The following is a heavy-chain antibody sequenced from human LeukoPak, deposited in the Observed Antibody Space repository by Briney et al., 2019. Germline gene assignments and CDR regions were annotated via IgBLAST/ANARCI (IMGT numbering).Heavy chain of an antibody. CDR3: AKGAGGFSYYNWFDP. Sequence: KTSETLSLTCTVSGGSISSSPYYWGWIRQPPGKGLEWIGSIYYSGTTHYSPSLESRVTISVDTSMNQFSLKLASVTAADTAIYYCAKGAGGFSYYNWFDPWGQGTLVTVSS. J-gene: IGHJ5*02. CDR2: IYYSGTT. V-gene: IGHV4-39*07. CDR1: GGSISSSPYY. D-gene: IGHD5-18*01.